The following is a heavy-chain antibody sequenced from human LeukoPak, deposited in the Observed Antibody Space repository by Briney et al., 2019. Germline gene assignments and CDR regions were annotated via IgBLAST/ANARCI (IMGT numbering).Heavy chain of an antibody. V-gene: IGHV5-51*01. Sequence: GESLKISCQGSGSSFTSYWIGWVRQLPGKGLEWMGIIYPGDSDTRYSPSFPGQVTVSADKSISTAYLQWSSLKASDTAMYYCATFIYYYDSSGSPPDAFDIWGQGTMVTVSS. CDR3: ATFIYYYDSSGSPPDAFDI. D-gene: IGHD3-22*01. CDR2: IYPGDSDT. CDR1: GSSFTSYW. J-gene: IGHJ3*02.